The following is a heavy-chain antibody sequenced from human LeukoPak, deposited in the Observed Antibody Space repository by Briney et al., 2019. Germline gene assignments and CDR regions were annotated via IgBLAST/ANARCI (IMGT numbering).Heavy chain of an antibody. CDR2: ISYDGSNK. D-gene: IGHD3-10*01. Sequence: GGSLRLSCAASGFTFSSYAMHWVRQAPGKGLEWVAVISYDGSNKYYADSVKGRFTISRDNSKNTLYLQMNSLRAEDTAVYYCARDGEEELLWFGELLGSPTLSFDYWGQGTLVTVSS. CDR3: ARDGEEELLWFGELLGSPTLSFDY. V-gene: IGHV3-30*04. CDR1: GFTFSSYA. J-gene: IGHJ4*02.